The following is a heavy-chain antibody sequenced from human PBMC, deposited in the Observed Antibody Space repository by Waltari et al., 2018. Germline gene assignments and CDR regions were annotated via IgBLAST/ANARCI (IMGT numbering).Heavy chain of an antibody. CDR3: ARDKCSGGSCYRPRYYFDY. V-gene: IGHV4-39*07. D-gene: IGHD2-15*01. CDR2: IYYSGST. J-gene: IGHJ4*02. Sequence: QLQLQESGPGLVKPSETLSLTCTVPGGSISSSSYYWGWIRQPPGKGLEWIGSIYYSGSTNYRPSRKSRVTISVDTSKNHFSLKLSSVTAADTAVYYWARDKCSGGSCYRPRYYFDYWGQGTLVTVSS. CDR1: GGSISSSSYY.